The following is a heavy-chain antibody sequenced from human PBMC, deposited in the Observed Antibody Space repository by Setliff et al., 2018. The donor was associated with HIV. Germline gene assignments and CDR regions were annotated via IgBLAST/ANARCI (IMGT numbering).Heavy chain of an antibody. V-gene: IGHV4-59*10. D-gene: IGHD6-13*01. Sequence: SETLSLTCGVYGGSLSGYYWSWIRQPPGKGLEWIGRIYTSGSTNYNPSLKSRVTMSVDTSKNQFSLKLSSVTAADTAVYYCARDGYSSSWYVISGSFDYWGQGILVTVSS. CDR3: ARDGYSSSWYVISGSFDY. CDR1: GGSLSGYY. CDR2: IYTSGST. J-gene: IGHJ4*02.